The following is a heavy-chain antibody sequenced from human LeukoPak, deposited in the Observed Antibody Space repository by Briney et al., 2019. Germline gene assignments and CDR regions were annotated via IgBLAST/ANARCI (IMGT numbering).Heavy chain of an antibody. Sequence: SETLSLTCTVSGGSISSYYWSWIRQPAGKGLEWIGRIYTSGSTNYNPSLKSRVTMSVDTSKNQFSLKLSSVTAADTAVYYCARARGTVTTRYYYYYMDVWGKGTTVTVSS. CDR3: ARARGTVTTRYYYYYMDV. V-gene: IGHV4-4*07. CDR2: IYTSGST. J-gene: IGHJ6*03. CDR1: GGSISSYY. D-gene: IGHD4-17*01.